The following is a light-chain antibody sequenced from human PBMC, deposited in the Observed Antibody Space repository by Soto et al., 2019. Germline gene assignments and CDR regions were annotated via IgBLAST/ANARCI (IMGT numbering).Light chain of an antibody. CDR1: QSVSSNS. V-gene: IGKV3-20*01. Sequence: EVVLTQSPGTLSLSPGERATLSCRASQSVSSNSLAWYQQKSGQAPRLLIYGPSNRATGIPDRFSGSGSGTEFTLTIRRLEPEDFAVYYCQQYDTSPRTFGQGTKVEFK. CDR2: GPS. CDR3: QQYDTSPRT. J-gene: IGKJ1*01.